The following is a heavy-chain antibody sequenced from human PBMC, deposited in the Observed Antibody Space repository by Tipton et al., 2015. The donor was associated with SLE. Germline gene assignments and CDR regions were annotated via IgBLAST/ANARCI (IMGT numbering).Heavy chain of an antibody. CDR1: GGSISSSSYY. J-gene: IGHJ4*02. Sequence: GLVKPSETLSLTCTVSGGSISSSSYYWGWIRQPPGKGLEWIGSIYYSGSTYYNPSLKSRVTISVDTSKNQFSLKLSSVTAADTGVYYCARDSIAAHYWGQGTLVTVSS. D-gene: IGHD6-6*01. CDR3: ARDSIAAHY. CDR2: IYYSGST. V-gene: IGHV4-39*07.